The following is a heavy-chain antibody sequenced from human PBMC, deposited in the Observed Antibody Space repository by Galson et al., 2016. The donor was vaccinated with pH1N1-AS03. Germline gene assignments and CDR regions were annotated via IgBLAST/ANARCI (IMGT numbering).Heavy chain of an antibody. V-gene: IGHV1-2*04. Sequence: SVKVSCKASGYIFTGFYVHWVRQAPGQGLEWMGWINTDSGVTNYAQKFEAWVTMTRDTPVSTAYMELYGLKSDDTAVYYCARDPRGPCTSATCPTTYYFGTDVWGQGTTVIVSS. J-gene: IGHJ6*02. CDR2: INTDSGVT. CDR3: ARDPRGPCTSATCPTTYYFGTDV. CDR1: GYIFTGFY. D-gene: IGHD2-2*01.